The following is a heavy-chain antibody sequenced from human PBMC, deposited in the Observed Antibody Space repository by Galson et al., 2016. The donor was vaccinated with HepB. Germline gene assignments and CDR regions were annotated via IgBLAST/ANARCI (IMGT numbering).Heavy chain of an antibody. CDR2: IGSSTRNI. CDR3: ARGGSGNFQYYSDS. V-gene: IGHV3-48*02. CDR1: GFTFSLHT. D-gene: IGHD6-19*01. J-gene: IGHJ4*02. Sequence: SLRLSCAASGFTFSLHTFNWVLQTPAKGLEWISYIGSSTRNIYYADSVQGRFTISRDNANNSLFLQLNSLRDADTGVYFCARGGSGNFQYYSDSWGQGALVTVSS.